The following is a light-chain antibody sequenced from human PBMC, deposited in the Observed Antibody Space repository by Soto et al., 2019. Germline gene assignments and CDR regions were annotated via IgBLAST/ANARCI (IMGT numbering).Light chain of an antibody. V-gene: IGKV3-20*01. CDR1: QSVSSSY. J-gene: IGKJ2*01. Sequence: EIVLTQSPGTLSLSPGERATLSCRASQSVSSSYLAWYQQKPGQAPRLLIYGASSRATGIPDRFSGSGSGTDFTLTISRLEPEDCAVYSCQQYGSSLMYTFGQGTKLEIK. CDR2: GAS. CDR3: QQYGSSLMYT.